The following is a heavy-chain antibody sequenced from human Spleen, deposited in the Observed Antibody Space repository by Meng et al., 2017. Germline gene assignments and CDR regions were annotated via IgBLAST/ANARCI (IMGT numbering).Heavy chain of an antibody. CDR3: ARAWLGSCTGRSCAVFFYFDY. Sequence: LSCTVSGYSISSGYYWGWIRQPPGKGLEWIGSIYHSGSTYYNPSLKSRVTISVDTSKNQFSLNLTSVTSADTAFYFCARAWLGSCTGRSCAVFFYFDYWGQGTLVTVSS. CDR1: GYSISSGYY. D-gene: IGHD2-15*01. CDR2: IYHSGST. J-gene: IGHJ4*02. V-gene: IGHV4-38-2*02.